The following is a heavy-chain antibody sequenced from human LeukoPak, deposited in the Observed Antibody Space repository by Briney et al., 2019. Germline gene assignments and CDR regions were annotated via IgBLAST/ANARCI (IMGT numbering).Heavy chain of an antibody. CDR1: GFTFSTYG. Sequence: PGGSLRLSCAASGFTFSTYGMSWVRQAPGKGLEWVSIISGSSGSTNYADSVKGRFTISRDNSKNTLYLQMNSLRAEDTAVYYCAKDLVSSWYPTFDYWGQGTLVTVSS. CDR3: AKDLVSSWYPTFDY. D-gene: IGHD6-13*01. V-gene: IGHV3-23*01. CDR2: ISGSSGST. J-gene: IGHJ4*02.